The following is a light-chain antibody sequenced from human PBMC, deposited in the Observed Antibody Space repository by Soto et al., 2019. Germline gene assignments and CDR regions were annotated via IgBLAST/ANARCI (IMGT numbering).Light chain of an antibody. Sequence: ELVLTQSPGTLSLSPGERATLSYRASQSVSSSYLAWYQQKPGQAPRLLIYGASSRATGIPDRFSGSGSGTDFTLTISRLEPEDFAVYYCQQYGSSLGVTFGGGTKVEI. CDR1: QSVSSSY. CDR2: GAS. CDR3: QQYGSSLGVT. V-gene: IGKV3-20*01. J-gene: IGKJ4*01.